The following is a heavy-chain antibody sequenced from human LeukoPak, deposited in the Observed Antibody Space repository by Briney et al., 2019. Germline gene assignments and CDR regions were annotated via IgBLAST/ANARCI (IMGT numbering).Heavy chain of an antibody. Sequence: PSETLSLTCTVSGDSISSSSSYWGWIRQPPGKGLEWIGSIYYSGSTYYNPSLKSRVTISVDTSKNQFSLKLSSVTAADTAVYYCARQPEGYCYYMDVWGKGTTVTISS. V-gene: IGHV4-39*01. CDR3: ARQPEGYCYYMDV. CDR1: GDSISSSSSY. CDR2: IYYSGST. J-gene: IGHJ6*03. D-gene: IGHD1-14*01.